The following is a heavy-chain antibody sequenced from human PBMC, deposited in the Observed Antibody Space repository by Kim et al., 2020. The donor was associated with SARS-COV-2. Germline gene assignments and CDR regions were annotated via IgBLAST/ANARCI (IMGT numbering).Heavy chain of an antibody. J-gene: IGHJ6*03. Sequence: ASVKVSCKASGYTFTSYGISWVRQAPGQGLEWMGWISAYNGNTNCAQKLQGRVTMTTDTSTSTAYMELRSLRSDDTAVYYCARWKIRFLEWPPRANYYYYMDVWGKGTTVTVSS. V-gene: IGHV1-18*01. CDR1: GYTFTSYG. D-gene: IGHD3-3*01. CDR3: ARWKIRFLEWPPRANYYYYMDV. CDR2: ISAYNGNT.